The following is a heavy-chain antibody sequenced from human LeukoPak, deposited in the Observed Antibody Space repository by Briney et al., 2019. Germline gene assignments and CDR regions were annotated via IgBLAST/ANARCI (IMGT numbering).Heavy chain of an antibody. V-gene: IGHV4-59*01. D-gene: IGHD6-19*01. CDR1: GGSISSYY. J-gene: IGHJ4*02. CDR3: ARAYSSGRGDY. Sequence: PSETLSLTCTVSGGSISSYYWSWIRQPPGKGLEWIGRIYDSGSTNYNTNYNPSLKSRVTISVGTSKNQFSLKLSFVTAADTAVYYCARAYSSGRGDYWGQGTLVTVSS. CDR2: IYDSGSTNYNT.